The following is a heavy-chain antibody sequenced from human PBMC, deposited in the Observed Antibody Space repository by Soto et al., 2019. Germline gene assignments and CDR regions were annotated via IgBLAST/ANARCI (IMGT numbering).Heavy chain of an antibody. Sequence: QVQLVQSGAEVKKPGASVKVSCKFSGYTLTDLSMQWVRQAPGKGLEWMGGFDPEDGETIYAQKFQGRVTMTEDTATDPAYMEMSSLRSEDTAVYYCETHRSGRFLEWLPEASLGYWGQGTLVTVSS. J-gene: IGHJ4*02. CDR1: GYTLTDLS. D-gene: IGHD3-3*01. CDR2: FDPEDGET. V-gene: IGHV1-24*01. CDR3: ETHRSGRFLEWLPEASLGY.